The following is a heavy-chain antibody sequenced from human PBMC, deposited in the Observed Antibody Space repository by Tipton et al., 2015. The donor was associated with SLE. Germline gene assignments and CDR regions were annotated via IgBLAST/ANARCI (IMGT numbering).Heavy chain of an antibody. Sequence: TLSLTCTVYGGSFGTYYCNWIRQPPGKGLEWIGEINHSGSTNYSPSLKSRVTISADTSKNQFSLRLTSVTAADTAVYYCTVKGYGFWSGWDEGYWGQGTLVTVSS. J-gene: IGHJ4*02. CDR1: GGSFGTYY. CDR2: INHSGST. D-gene: IGHD3-3*01. CDR3: TVKGYGFWSGWDEGY. V-gene: IGHV4-34*01.